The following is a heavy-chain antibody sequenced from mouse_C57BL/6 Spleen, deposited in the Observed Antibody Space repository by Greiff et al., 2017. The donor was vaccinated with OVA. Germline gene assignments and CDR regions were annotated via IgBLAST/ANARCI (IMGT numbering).Heavy chain of an antibody. V-gene: IGHV1-80*01. CDR2: IYPGDGDT. Sequence: VKLMESGAELVKPGASVKISCKASGYAFSSYWMNWVKQRPGKGLEWIGQIYPGDGDTNYNGKFKGKATLTADKSSSTAYMQLSSLTSEDSAVYFCARGDYYSNYDAMDYWGQGTSVTVSS. J-gene: IGHJ4*01. CDR1: GYAFSSYW. D-gene: IGHD2-5*01. CDR3: ARGDYYSNYDAMDY.